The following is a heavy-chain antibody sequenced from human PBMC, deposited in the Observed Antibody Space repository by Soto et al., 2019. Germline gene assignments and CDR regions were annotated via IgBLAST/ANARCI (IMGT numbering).Heavy chain of an antibody. CDR1: GYTFTSYA. J-gene: IGHJ6*02. CDR2: INAGNGNT. CDR3: ARDLGCSSTSCNYYGMDV. D-gene: IGHD2-2*01. Sequence: ASVKVSCKASGYTFTSYAMHWVRQAPGQRLEWMGWINAGNGNTKYSQKFQGRVTITRDTSASTAYMELSSLRSEDTAVYYCARDLGCSSTSCNYYGMDVWGQGTTVTV. V-gene: IGHV1-3*01.